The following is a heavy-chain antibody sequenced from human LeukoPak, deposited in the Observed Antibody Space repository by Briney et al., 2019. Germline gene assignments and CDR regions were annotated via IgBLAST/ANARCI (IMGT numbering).Heavy chain of an antibody. V-gene: IGHV4-34*01. CDR1: GGSFSGYY. J-gene: IGHJ6*02. CDR3: ARLRSGSTPPPPYYYYGLDV. Sequence: SETPSLTCAVYGGSFSGYYWSWIRQPPGKGLEWIGEINHSGSTNYNPSLRSRVTISVDTSKKQFSLRLTSVTAADTAVYYCARLRSGSTPPPPYYYYGLDVWGQGTTVTVSS. CDR2: INHSGST. D-gene: IGHD1-26*01.